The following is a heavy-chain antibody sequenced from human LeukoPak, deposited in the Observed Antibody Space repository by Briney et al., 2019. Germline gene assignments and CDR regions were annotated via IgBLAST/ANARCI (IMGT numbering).Heavy chain of an antibody. CDR3: ARHGYSGSYLNAFDI. CDR2: INHSGST. D-gene: IGHD1-26*01. Sequence: SETLSLTCAVYGGSSSGYYWSWIRQPPGEGLEWIGEINHSGSTNYNPSLKSRVTISVDTSKNQFSLKLSSVTAADTAVYYCARHGYSGSYLNAFDIWGQGTMVTVSS. CDR1: GGSSSGYY. J-gene: IGHJ3*02. V-gene: IGHV4-34*01.